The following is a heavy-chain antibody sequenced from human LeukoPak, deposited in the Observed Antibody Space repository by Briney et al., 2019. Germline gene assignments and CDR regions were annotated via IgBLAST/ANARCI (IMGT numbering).Heavy chain of an antibody. CDR3: AKGLLPLEGYSVYHGDAFDI. CDR2: ISGSGGST. D-gene: IGHD5/OR15-5a*01. J-gene: IGHJ3*02. V-gene: IGHV3-23*01. Sequence: GGSLRLSCAASGFTFSSYAMSWVRQAPGKGLEWVSAISGSGGSTYYADSVKGRFTISRDNSKNTLYLQMNSLRAEDTAVYYCAKGLLPLEGYSVYHGDAFDIWGQGTMVTVSS. CDR1: GFTFSSYA.